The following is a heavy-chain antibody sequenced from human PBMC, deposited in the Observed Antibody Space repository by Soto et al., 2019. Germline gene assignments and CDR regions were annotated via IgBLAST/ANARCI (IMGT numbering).Heavy chain of an antibody. V-gene: IGHV4-59*11. CDR3: ARFGAAAAHDDT. CDR2: VYYSGST. D-gene: IGHD6-13*01. J-gene: IGHJ4*02. Sequence: SETLSLTCNVSGVSLSGQHWSWIRQAPGKGLEWVGYVYYSGSTTYNPSLESRLIISLDMSKSQFSLQLTSVTAADTAVYYCARFGAAAAHDDTWGPGTLVTVSS. CDR1: GVSLSGQH.